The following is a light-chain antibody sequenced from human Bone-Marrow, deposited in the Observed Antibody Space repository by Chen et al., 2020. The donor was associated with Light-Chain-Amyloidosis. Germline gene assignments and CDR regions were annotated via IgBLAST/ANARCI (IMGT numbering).Light chain of an antibody. J-gene: IGLJ2*01. CDR2: GKN. CDR1: SLRSYY. V-gene: IGLV3-19*01. Sequence: SSELTQDPAVLVALGQTVRITCQGDSLRSYYASWYQQKPGQAPVLVIYGKNNRPSGIPDRFSGSSSGNTASLTITGAQAEDEADYYCNSRDSSGNHNVVFGGGTKLTVL. CDR3: NSRDSSGNHNVV.